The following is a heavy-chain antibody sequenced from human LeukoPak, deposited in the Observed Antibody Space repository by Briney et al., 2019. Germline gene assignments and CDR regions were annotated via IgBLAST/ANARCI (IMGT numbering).Heavy chain of an antibody. CDR2: VCASGRCT. CDR1: GFTFSADA. CDR3: AKYNSVPRTQLLGDY. D-gene: IGHD1-20*01. J-gene: IGHJ4*02. V-gene: IGHV3-23*01. Sequence: PGGSLRLSCAASGFTFSADAMGWVRQAPGKGLEWVSGVCASGRCTFYAPSVRGRFTISRDNYRNTLFLQMDSLRPEDTALYYCAKYNSVPRTQLLGDYWGQGTLVTVSS.